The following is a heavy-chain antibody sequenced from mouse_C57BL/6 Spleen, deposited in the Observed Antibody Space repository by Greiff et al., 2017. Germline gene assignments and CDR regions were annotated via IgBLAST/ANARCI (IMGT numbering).Heavy chain of an antibody. Sequence: VQLQQSGPELVKPGASVKISCKASGYSFTDYNMNWVKQSNGKSLEWIGVINPNYGTTSYNQKFKGKATLTVDQSSSTAYMQLNRLTSEDSAVYYCAREMTTVPRRYFDVWGTGTTVTVSS. CDR3: AREMTTVPRRYFDV. CDR2: INPNYGTT. V-gene: IGHV1-39*01. D-gene: IGHD1-1*01. CDR1: GYSFTDYN. J-gene: IGHJ1*03.